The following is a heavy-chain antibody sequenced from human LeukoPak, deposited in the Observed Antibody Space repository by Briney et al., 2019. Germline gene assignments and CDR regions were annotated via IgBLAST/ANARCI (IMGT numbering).Heavy chain of an antibody. D-gene: IGHD5-24*01. V-gene: IGHV3-53*01. J-gene: IGHJ4*02. CDR2: LYSGGST. CDR3: ARNRDGYNYSDY. CDR1: GFTVSSNY. Sequence: PGGSLRLSCAASGFTVSSNYMSWVRQAPGKGLEWVPVLYSGGSTYYADSVKGRFTISRDNSKNTLYLQMNSLRAEDTAVYYCARNRDGYNYSDYWGQGTLVTVSS.